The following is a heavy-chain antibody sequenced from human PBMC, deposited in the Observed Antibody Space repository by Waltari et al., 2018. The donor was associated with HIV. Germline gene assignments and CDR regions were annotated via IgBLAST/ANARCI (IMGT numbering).Heavy chain of an antibody. CDR3: AREQGNDSSGYYYPDAFDI. J-gene: IGHJ3*02. D-gene: IGHD3-22*01. V-gene: IGHV4-38-2*02. Sequence: QVQLQESGPGLVKPSETLSLTCAVSGYSISSGYYWGWIRQPPGKGLEWIGSIYHSGSTYYNPSLKSRVTISVDTSKNQFSLKLSSVTAADTAVYYCAREQGNDSSGYYYPDAFDIWGQGTMVTVSS. CDR1: GYSISSGYY. CDR2: IYHSGST.